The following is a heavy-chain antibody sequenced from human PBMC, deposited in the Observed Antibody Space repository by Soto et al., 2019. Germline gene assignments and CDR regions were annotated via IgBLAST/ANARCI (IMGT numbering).Heavy chain of an antibody. D-gene: IGHD2-2*01. CDR3: ARDPIIRIQLLYGMDV. J-gene: IGHJ6*02. V-gene: IGHV3-33*01. Sequence: QVQLVESGGGVVQPGRSLRLSCAASGFTFSSYGMHWVRQAPGKGLEWVAVIWYDGSNKYYADSVKGRFTISRDNSKNTLYLQMNSLRAEDTAVYYCARDPIIRIQLLYGMDVWGQGTTVTVSS. CDR2: IWYDGSNK. CDR1: GFTFSSYG.